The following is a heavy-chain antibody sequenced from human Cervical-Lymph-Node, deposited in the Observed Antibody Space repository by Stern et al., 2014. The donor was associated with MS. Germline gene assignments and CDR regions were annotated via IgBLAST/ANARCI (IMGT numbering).Heavy chain of an antibody. V-gene: IGHV2-5*02. J-gene: IGHJ4*02. D-gene: IGHD6-19*01. CDR1: GFSLSTSGVG. Sequence: QVTLKESGPTLVKPTQTLTLTCTFSGFSLSTSGVGVGWIRQPPGKALEWLALIYWDDDKRYSPSLKSRLTITKDTSKNQVVLTMTNMDPVDTATYYCAREDIAVAGTGGFDYWGQGTLVTVSS. CDR3: AREDIAVAGTGGFDY. CDR2: IYWDDDK.